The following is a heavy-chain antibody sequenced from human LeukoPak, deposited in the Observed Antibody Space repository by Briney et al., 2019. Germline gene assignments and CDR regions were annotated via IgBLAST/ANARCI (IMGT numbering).Heavy chain of an antibody. V-gene: IGHV4-39*01. CDR3: ARRWGNIVGVTYEY. CDR2: IYYTGST. J-gene: IGHJ4*02. D-gene: IGHD3-16*01. Sequence: PSETLSLTCTISGSSITSVSHYWGWVRQPPGKGLDWIGDIYYTGSTYYSPSLRSRVTMSVHTSENQFSLRLNSVTAVDTAVYYCARRWGNIVGVTYEYWGQGTLVTVSS. CDR1: GSSITSVSHY.